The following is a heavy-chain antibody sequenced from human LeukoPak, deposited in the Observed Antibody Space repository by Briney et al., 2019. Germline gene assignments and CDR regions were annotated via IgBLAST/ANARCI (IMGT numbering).Heavy chain of an antibody. V-gene: IGHV3-23*01. Sequence: PGGSLRLSCAASGFTFSSYAMSWVRQAPGKGLEWVSAISGSGGSTYYADSVKGQFTISRDNSKNTLYLQMNSLRAEDTAVYYCAKKIAVAGTVDYWGQGTLVTVSS. D-gene: IGHD6-19*01. CDR1: GFTFSSYA. CDR3: AKKIAVAGTVDY. CDR2: ISGSGGST. J-gene: IGHJ4*02.